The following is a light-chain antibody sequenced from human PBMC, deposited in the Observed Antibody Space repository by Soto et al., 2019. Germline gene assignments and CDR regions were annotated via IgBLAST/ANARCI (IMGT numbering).Light chain of an antibody. CDR3: QQYNTYPLT. Sequence: DIQMTQSPSTLSEAVGDRVTITCRASQSITTWLAWYQQKPGKAPKLLIYKASSLEGGVPSRFSGSGSGTEFNITISSLQPDDFATYYCQQYNTYPLTFGGGTKVDIK. CDR2: KAS. CDR1: QSITTW. J-gene: IGKJ4*01. V-gene: IGKV1-5*03.